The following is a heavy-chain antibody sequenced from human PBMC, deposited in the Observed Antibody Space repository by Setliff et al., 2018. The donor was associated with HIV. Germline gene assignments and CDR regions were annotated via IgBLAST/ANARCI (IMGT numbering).Heavy chain of an antibody. J-gene: IGHJ5*02. Sequence: QSGGSLRLSCAASGFTFSDFWMYWVRQAPGKGLEWVANISPEGNKKYYVGSVKGRFTSSRDNAKSSLFLQMSSLRAEDTAVYYCARVLLRTNPVYGVASNWFDPWGQGTLVTVSS. CDR3: ARVLLRTNPVYGVASNWFDP. CDR1: GFTFSDFW. V-gene: IGHV3-7*03. D-gene: IGHD2-8*01. CDR2: ISPEGNKK.